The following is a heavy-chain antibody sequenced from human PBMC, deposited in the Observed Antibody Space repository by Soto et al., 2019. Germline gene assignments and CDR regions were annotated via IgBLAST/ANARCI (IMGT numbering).Heavy chain of an antibody. CDR1: GYTFTTYY. J-gene: IGHJ4*02. V-gene: IGHV1-46*01. Sequence: QVQLVQSGAEVKNPGASVKISCKASGYTFTTYYMHWLRQARGQGLEWMGIITPSSGSTRYEQKFQDRVTMTRDTSTSTVYMELGSLRSEDTAVYYCAGAVSTKTAPIEYWGQGTLVTVSS. CDR3: AGAVSTKTAPIEY. CDR2: ITPSSGST. D-gene: IGHD4-17*01.